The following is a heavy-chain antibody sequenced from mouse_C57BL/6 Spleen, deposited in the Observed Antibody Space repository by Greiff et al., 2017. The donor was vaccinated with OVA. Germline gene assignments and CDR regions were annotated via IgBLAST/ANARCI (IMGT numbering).Heavy chain of an antibody. J-gene: IGHJ2*01. V-gene: IGHV5-4*01. CDR1: GFTFSSYA. D-gene: IGHD2-10*01. Sequence: EVKVEESGGGLVKPGGSLKLSCAASGFTFSSYAMSWVRQTPEKRLEWVATISDGGSYTYYPDNVKGRFTISRDNAKNNLYLQMSHLKSEDTAMYYCARDEAYYVYYFDYWGQGTTLTVSS. CDR2: ISDGGSYT. CDR3: ARDEAYYVYYFDY.